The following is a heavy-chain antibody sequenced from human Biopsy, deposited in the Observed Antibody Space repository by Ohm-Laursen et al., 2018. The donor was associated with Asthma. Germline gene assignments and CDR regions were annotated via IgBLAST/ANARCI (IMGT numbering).Heavy chain of an antibody. D-gene: IGHD1-26*01. CDR1: GFTFSSYL. CDR3: AKDKRYSGSYFDY. J-gene: IGHJ4*02. Sequence: SLRFSCSASGFTFSSYLMNCVRHPPGLGLEWVSSTSSSSSYIYYADSVKGRFTISRDNAKNSLYLQMNSLRAEDTAVYYCAKDKRYSGSYFDYWGQGTLVTVSS. CDR2: TSSSSSYI. V-gene: IGHV3-21*04.